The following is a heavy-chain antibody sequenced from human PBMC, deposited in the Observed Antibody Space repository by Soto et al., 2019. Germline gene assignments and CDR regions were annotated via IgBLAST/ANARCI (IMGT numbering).Heavy chain of an antibody. CDR1: GYTFTSYD. J-gene: IGHJ6*02. CDR2: MNPNSGNT. D-gene: IGHD6-6*01. Sequence: ASVKVSCKASGYTFTSYDINWVRQATGQGLEWMGWMNPNSGNTGYAQKFQGRVTVTRNTSISTAYMELSSLRSEDTAVYYCARDSVVAARPYGMDVWGQGTTVTVSS. CDR3: ARDSVVAARPYGMDV. V-gene: IGHV1-8*01.